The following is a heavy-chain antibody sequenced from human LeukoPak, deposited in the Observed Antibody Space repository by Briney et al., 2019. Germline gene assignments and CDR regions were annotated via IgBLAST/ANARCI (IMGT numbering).Heavy chain of an antibody. D-gene: IGHD3-16*01. CDR2: IYYSGST. J-gene: IGHJ6*02. CDR1: GGSISSYY. Sequence: SETLSLTCTVSGGSISSYYWSWIRQPPGKGLEWIGYIYYSGSTNYHPPLKSRVTISVDTSKNQFSLKLSSVTAADTAVYYCARVGVYGMDVWGQGTTVTVSS. V-gene: IGHV4-59*01. CDR3: ARVGVYGMDV.